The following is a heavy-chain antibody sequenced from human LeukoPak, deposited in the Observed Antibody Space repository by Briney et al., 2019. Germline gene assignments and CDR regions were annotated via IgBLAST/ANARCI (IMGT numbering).Heavy chain of an antibody. CDR3: ASFGYSYGYDY. CDR2: IYHSGST. J-gene: IGHJ4*02. CDR1: GYSISSGYY. Sequence: PSETLSLTCTVSGYSISSGYYWGWIRQPPGKGLVWIGSIYHSGSTYYNPSLKSRVTISVDTSKNQFSLKLSSVTAADTAVYYCASFGYSYGYDYWGQGTLVTVSS. V-gene: IGHV4-38-2*02. D-gene: IGHD5-18*01.